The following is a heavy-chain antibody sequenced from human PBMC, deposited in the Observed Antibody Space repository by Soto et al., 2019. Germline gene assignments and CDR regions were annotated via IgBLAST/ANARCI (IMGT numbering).Heavy chain of an antibody. Sequence: SETLSLTCTVSRGSINNSYWTWIRQPPGKRLEWIGYIHYTGTTNHNPSLRGRVTMSVDTSNNQFSLKLSSVTAADTAVYYCARGGGVYYFDYWGQGTLVTVSS. CDR3: ARGGGVYYFDY. CDR2: IHYTGTT. J-gene: IGHJ4*02. CDR1: RGSINNSY. D-gene: IGHD2-8*02. V-gene: IGHV4-59*01.